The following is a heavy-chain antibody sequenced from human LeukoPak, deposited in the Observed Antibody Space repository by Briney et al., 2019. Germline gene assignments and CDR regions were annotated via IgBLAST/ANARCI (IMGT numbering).Heavy chain of an antibody. D-gene: IGHD6-19*01. CDR1: GFTFSSYG. CDR2: ISYDGTNK. J-gene: IGHJ4*02. CDR3: AKDRLGITVAGIDY. V-gene: IGHV3-30*18. Sequence: GRSLRLSCAASGFTFSSYGMHWVRQAPGKGLEWVTVISYDGTNKSYAGSVKGRFTISRDNSKNTLFLQMNSLRAEDTAVYYCAKDRLGITVAGIDYWGQGTLVTVSS.